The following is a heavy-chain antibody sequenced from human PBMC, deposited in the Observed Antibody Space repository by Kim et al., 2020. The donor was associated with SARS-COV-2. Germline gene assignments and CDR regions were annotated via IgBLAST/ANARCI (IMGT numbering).Heavy chain of an antibody. V-gene: IGHV3-11*01. Sequence: GGSLRLSCAASGFSFSDYYMSWSRQAPGKGLEWVSYISSSGNTIYYADSVKGRFTIPRDNSKNSLYLKMNSLRAEDTAVYYCTRTSVLRYFDWLAGGYYFDYWGQGTLVTVSS. CDR2: ISSSGNTI. D-gene: IGHD3-9*01. CDR3: TRTSVLRYFDWLAGGYYFDY. J-gene: IGHJ4*01. CDR1: GFSFSDYY.